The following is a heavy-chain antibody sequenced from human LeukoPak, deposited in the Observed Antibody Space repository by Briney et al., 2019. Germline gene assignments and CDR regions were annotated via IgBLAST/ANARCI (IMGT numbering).Heavy chain of an antibody. CDR3: ARAYWGLIGY. CDR1: GGSISSGGYY. CDR2: IYYSGST. Sequence: SEILSLTCTVSGGSISSGGYYWSWIRQHPGKGLEWIGYIYYSGSTYYNPSLKSRVTISVDTSKNQFSLKLSSVTAADTAVYYCARAYWGLIGYWGQGTLVTVSS. V-gene: IGHV4-31*03. D-gene: IGHD7-27*01. J-gene: IGHJ4*02.